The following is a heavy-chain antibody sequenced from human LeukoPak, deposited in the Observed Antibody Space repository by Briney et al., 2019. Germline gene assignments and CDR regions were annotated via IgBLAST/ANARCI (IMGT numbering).Heavy chain of an antibody. CDR2: IWYDGSNK. CDR3: ARAPRRGLGGL. V-gene: IGHV3-33*01. J-gene: IGHJ4*02. D-gene: IGHD1-26*01. CDR1: GFTFSAYG. Sequence: PGGSLRLSCAASGFTFSAYGMHWVRQAPGKGLEWVAVIWYDGSNKYYADSVKGRFTISRDNSKNTLYLQMNSLRAEDTAAYYFARAPRRGLGGLWGQGTLVTVSS.